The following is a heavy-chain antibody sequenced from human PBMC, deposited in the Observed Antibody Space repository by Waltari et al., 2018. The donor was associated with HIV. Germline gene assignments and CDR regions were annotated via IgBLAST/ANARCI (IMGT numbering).Heavy chain of an antibody. CDR1: GFIFSNYW. V-gene: IGHV3-7*01. CDR3: ARVYSSTTGRALDY. Sequence: EVQLVESGGGLVQPGGSLRLSCVGSGFIFSNYWMTWVRQAPGTGLEWVSNIKQDGREKNYVDSVAGRFSISRDNANNSLYLQLNSLRDEDTAVYYCARVYSSTTGRALDYWGQGALVTVSS. CDR2: IKQDGREK. D-gene: IGHD2-2*01. J-gene: IGHJ4*02.